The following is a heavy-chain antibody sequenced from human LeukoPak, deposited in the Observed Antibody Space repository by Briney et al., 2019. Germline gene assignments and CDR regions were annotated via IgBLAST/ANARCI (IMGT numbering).Heavy chain of an antibody. V-gene: IGHV3-53*01. CDR3: ARGLVVAGTHFDH. D-gene: IGHD6-19*01. J-gene: IGHJ4*02. CDR1: GFTVSTIY. Sequence: GGSLRLSCAASGFTVSTIYMSWVRQAPGKGLEWVSVIYSGGSTYYADSVKGRFTISRDNSKNTLYLQMNSLRAEDTAVYYCARGLVVAGTHFDHWGQGTLVTVSS. CDR2: IYSGGST.